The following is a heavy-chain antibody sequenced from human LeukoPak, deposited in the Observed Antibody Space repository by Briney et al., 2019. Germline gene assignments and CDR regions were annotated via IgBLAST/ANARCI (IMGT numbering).Heavy chain of an antibody. CDR3: ARDYGAGSYGDY. Sequence: EASVNVSCKASGYTFTSYGISWVRQAPGQGLEWMGWISAYNGNTNYAQKLQGRVTMTTDTSTSTGYMELRSLRSDDTAVYYCARDYGAGSYGDYWGQGTLVTVSS. CDR2: ISAYNGNT. CDR1: GYTFTSYG. J-gene: IGHJ4*02. V-gene: IGHV1-18*01. D-gene: IGHD3-10*01.